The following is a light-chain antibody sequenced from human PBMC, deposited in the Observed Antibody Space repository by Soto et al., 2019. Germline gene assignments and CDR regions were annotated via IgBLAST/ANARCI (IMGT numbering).Light chain of an antibody. CDR2: SDN. Sequence: QSVLTQPPSASGTPGQRVTISCSGRNSNIGSNTVSWYQQVPGTAPKVLIYSDNQRPSGVPDRFSGSKSGTSASLAISGLQSEDEADYYCATWDDSLKAVFGGGTKLTVL. V-gene: IGLV1-44*01. J-gene: IGLJ2*01. CDR3: ATWDDSLKAV. CDR1: NSNIGSNT.